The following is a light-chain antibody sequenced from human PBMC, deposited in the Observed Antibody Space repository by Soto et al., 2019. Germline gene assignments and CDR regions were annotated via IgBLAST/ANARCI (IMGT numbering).Light chain of an antibody. Sequence: DIQMTQSPSSVSASVGDRVTITCRASQDISRWLAWYQQKPGKAPKLLIYVASSLQSGVPSRFSGSGSRTDFTLTISSLQPEDFATYYCQHAQSSPPSFGGGANVEMK. CDR1: QDISRW. J-gene: IGKJ4*01. V-gene: IGKV1D-12*01. CDR2: VAS. CDR3: QHAQSSPPS.